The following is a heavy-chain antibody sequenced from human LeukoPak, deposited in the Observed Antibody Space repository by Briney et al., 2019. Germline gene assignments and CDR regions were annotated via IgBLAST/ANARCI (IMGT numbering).Heavy chain of an antibody. J-gene: IGHJ4*03. D-gene: IGHD1-1*01. CDR3: ARGPTISETGYFDY. CDR1: GGSFTGDY. Sequence: SETLSLTCAVYGGSFTGDYWSWIRQSPGKGLQWIAEVNHRGDTNYNPSVKGRVTNSVDTSKNQFSLKVTSLTAADTAVYYCARGPTISETGYFDYWGQGTLVTVSS. CDR2: VNHRGDT. V-gene: IGHV4-34*01.